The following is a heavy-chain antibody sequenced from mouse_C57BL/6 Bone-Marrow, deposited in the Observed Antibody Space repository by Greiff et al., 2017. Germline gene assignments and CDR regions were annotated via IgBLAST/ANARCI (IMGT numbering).Heavy chain of an antibody. CDR2: INPNNGGT. CDR3: ARDYCGTDWYFDV. Sequence: VQLQQSGPELVKPGASVKISCKASGYTFTDYYMNWVKQSHGKSLEWIGDINPNNGGTSYNQKFKGKATLTVDKSSSTAYMELRSLTSEDSAVYYCARDYCGTDWYFDVWGTGTTVTVSS. CDR1: GYTFTDYY. V-gene: IGHV1-26*01. D-gene: IGHD1-1*01. J-gene: IGHJ1*03.